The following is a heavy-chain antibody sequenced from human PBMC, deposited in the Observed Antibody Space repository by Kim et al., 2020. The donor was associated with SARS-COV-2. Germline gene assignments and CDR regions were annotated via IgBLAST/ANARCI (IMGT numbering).Heavy chain of an antibody. CDR1: GFTFSSYA. V-gene: IGHV3-30*04. D-gene: IGHD3-22*01. CDR2: ISYGGRNK. Sequence: GGSLRLSCAASGFTFSSYAMHWVRQAPGKGLEWGAVISYGGRNKYYADSVKGRFTISRDNSKNTLYLQMNSLRAEDTAVYYCARDHDSSGYGPSDYWGQGTLVTVSS. J-gene: IGHJ4*02. CDR3: ARDHDSSGYGPSDY.